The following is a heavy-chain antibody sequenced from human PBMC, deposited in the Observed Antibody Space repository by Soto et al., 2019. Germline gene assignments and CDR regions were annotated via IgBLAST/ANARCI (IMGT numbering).Heavy chain of an antibody. CDR2: FDPEDGET. Sequence: VSVKVSCKVSGYTLTELSMHWVRQAPGKGLEWMGGFDPEDGETIYAQKFQGRVTMTEDTSTDTAYMELSSLRSEDTAVYYCATELTPTYFDWPTKEDPSKWGQGTLVTVSS. D-gene: IGHD3-9*01. J-gene: IGHJ4*02. V-gene: IGHV1-24*01. CDR3: ATELTPTYFDWPTKEDPSK. CDR1: GYTLTELS.